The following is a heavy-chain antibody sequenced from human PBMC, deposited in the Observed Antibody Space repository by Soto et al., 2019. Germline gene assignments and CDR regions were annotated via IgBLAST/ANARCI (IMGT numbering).Heavy chain of an antibody. CDR2: ISYDGSNK. J-gene: IGHJ1*01. Sequence: QVQLVESGGGVVQPGRSLRLACAASGFTFSSYGMHWVRQAPGKGQEWVAVISYDGSNKYYADSVKGRFTSYRYNSKNTLYLQMIRVRSEDTAVYYWAKDRGDYDSCLWGQGTLVTVSA. V-gene: IGHV3-30*18. D-gene: IGHD3-22*01. CDR1: GFTFSSYG. CDR3: AKDRGDYDSCL.